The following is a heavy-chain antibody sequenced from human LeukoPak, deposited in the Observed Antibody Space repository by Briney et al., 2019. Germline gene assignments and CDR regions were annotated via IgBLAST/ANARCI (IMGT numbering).Heavy chain of an antibody. Sequence: GGYLRLSCAASGFTFNNYGMSWVRQAPGKGLEWVSSISASGGDTYYADSVKGRFTISRDNSKNTLYLQMNSLRAEDTAVYYCAKAKGDYYYYYYMDVWGKGTTVTISS. D-gene: IGHD3-16*01. V-gene: IGHV3-23*01. J-gene: IGHJ6*03. CDR1: GFTFNNYG. CDR2: ISASGGDT. CDR3: AKAKGDYYYYYYMDV.